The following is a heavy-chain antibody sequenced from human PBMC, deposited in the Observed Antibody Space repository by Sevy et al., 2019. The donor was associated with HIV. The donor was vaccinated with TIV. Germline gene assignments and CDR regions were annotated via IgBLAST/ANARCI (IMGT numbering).Heavy chain of an antibody. V-gene: IGHV3-23*01. Sequence: GGSLRLSCAASGFTFSTYAMSWVRQAPGKGLEWVSLISGSGGGTYYADSVKGRFTISRDNSKNTLYLQMNSLRAGDSAVYYCAKDAYYYNSSGYSLSQWYYGMDVSGQGTTVTVSS. CDR1: GFTFSTYA. J-gene: IGHJ6*02. CDR3: AKDAYYYNSSGYSLSQWYYGMDV. D-gene: IGHD3-22*01. CDR2: ISGSGGGT.